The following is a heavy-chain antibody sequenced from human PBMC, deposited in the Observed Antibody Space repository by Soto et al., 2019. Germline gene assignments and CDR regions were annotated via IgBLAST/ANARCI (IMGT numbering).Heavy chain of an antibody. Sequence: GGSLRLSCAASGFTFSSYAMSWVRQAPGKGLEWVSAISGSGGSTYYADSVKGRFTISRDNSKNTLYLQMNSLRAEDTAVYYCAKNLTNDFWSGYYYYYYMDVWGKGTTVTVSS. CDR1: GFTFSSYA. CDR2: ISGSGGST. J-gene: IGHJ6*03. D-gene: IGHD3-3*01. V-gene: IGHV3-23*01. CDR3: AKNLTNDFWSGYYYYYYMDV.